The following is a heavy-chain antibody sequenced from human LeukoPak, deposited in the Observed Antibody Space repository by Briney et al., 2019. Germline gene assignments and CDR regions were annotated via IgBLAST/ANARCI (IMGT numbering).Heavy chain of an antibody. J-gene: IGHJ4*02. Sequence: ASVKVSCKASGGTFNNYAFSWVRQAPGQGLEWMGGIIPMFGTVSYAQKFQGRVTVTTDASTDTVYMKLSSLKFEDTALYYCARDHSGYSLGYALYYFDYWGQGTLVTVSS. CDR2: IIPMFGTV. D-gene: IGHD5-18*01. CDR1: GGTFNNYA. V-gene: IGHV1-69*05. CDR3: ARDHSGYSLGYALYYFDY.